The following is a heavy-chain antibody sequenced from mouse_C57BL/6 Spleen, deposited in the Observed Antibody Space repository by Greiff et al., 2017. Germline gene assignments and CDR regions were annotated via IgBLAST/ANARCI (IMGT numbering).Heavy chain of an antibody. CDR1: GFTFSSYA. D-gene: IGHD3-1*01. V-gene: IGHV5-4*01. CDR3: AREGARGDYFDY. J-gene: IGHJ2*01. CDR2: ISDGGSYT. Sequence: EVKVVESGGGLVKPGGSLKLSCAASGFTFSSYAMSWVRQTPEKRLEWVATISDGGSYTYYPDNVKGRFTISRDNAKNNLYLQMSHLKSEDTAMYYCAREGARGDYFDYWGQGATLPVSS.